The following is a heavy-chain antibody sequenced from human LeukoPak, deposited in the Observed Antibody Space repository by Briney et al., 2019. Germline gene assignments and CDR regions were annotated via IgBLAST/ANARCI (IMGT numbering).Heavy chain of an antibody. V-gene: IGHV3-21*01. CDR3: ARANGDFTHYYYMDV. Sequence: GESLKISCAASGFTFSSYSMNWVRQAPGKGLEWVSPISSSSSYTYYADSVKGRFTISRDNAKNSLYLQMNSLRAEDTAVYYCARANGDFTHYYYMDVWGKGTTVTVSS. D-gene: IGHD7-27*01. J-gene: IGHJ6*03. CDR2: ISSSSSYT. CDR1: GFTFSSYS.